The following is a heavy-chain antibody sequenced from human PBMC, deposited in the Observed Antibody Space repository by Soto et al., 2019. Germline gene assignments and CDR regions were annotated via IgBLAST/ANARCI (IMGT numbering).Heavy chain of an antibody. Sequence: SETLSLTCTVSGGSISSSSYYWGWIRQPPGKGLEWIGSIYYSGSTYYNPSLKSRVTISVDTSKNQFSLKLSSVTAADPAVYYCARRGAYCSSTSCYGGYNWFDPWGQGTLVTVSS. D-gene: IGHD2-2*01. V-gene: IGHV4-39*01. CDR3: ARRGAYCSSTSCYGGYNWFDP. CDR2: IYYSGST. CDR1: GGSISSSSYY. J-gene: IGHJ5*02.